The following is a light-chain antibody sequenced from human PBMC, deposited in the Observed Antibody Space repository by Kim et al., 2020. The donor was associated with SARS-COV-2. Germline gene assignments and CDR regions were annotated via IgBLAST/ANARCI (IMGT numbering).Light chain of an antibody. J-gene: IGKJ4*01. V-gene: IGKV3-11*01. CDR1: QNIVDS. CDR2: DTS. CDR3: HQRRAWPRT. Sequence: EIVLTQSPATLSLSPGQRATLSCRASQNIVDSLAWYQHKPGQSPRLLIYDTSNRATGIPARFSGSGSGKDFTLTISSLEPEDVAVYYCHQRRAWPRTFGGGTKVEIK.